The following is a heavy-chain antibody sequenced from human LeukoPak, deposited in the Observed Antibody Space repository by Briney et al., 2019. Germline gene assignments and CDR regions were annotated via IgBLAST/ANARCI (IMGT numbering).Heavy chain of an antibody. CDR3: ARAPRPQAAVDP. CDR1: GGTFSSYA. J-gene: IGHJ5*02. CDR2: IIPILGTA. D-gene: IGHD6-25*01. V-gene: IGHV1-69*13. Sequence: SVKVSCKASGGTFSSYAISWVRQAPGQGLEWMGGIIPILGTANYAQKFQGRVTITADESTSTAYMELSSLRSEDTAVYYCARAPRPQAAVDPWGQGTLVTVSS.